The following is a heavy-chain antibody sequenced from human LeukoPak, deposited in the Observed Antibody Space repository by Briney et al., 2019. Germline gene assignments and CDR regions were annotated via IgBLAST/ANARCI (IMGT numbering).Heavy chain of an antibody. D-gene: IGHD2-15*01. CDR1: GFTFSSYA. CDR2: ISSTGGTT. J-gene: IGHJ6*03. V-gene: IGHV3-23*01. CDR3: AKNGDRGTYCSGGTCYPYYYYYMDV. Sequence: GGSLRLSCAASGFTFSSYAMSWVRQAPGKGLEWVSAISSTGGTTYYADSVKGHFTISRDNSKNTVYLQMNSLSAEDTAVYYCAKNGDRGTYCSGGTCYPYYYYYMDVWGKGTTVTISS.